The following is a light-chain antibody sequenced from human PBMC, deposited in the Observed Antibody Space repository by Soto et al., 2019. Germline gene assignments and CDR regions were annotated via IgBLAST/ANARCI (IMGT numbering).Light chain of an antibody. CDR2: DAS. J-gene: IGKJ2*01. V-gene: IGKV1-13*02. CDR1: QGISSA. CDR3: QQYNSYPYT. Sequence: QLTQSPSSLSASVGYRVTITCRASQGISSALAWYQQKPGKAPKLLIYDASSLESGVPSRFSGSGSGTEFTLTISSLQPDDFATYYCQQYNSYPYTFGQGTKVDIK.